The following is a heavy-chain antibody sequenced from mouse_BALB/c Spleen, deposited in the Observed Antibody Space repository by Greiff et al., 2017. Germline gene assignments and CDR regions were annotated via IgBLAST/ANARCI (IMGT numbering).Heavy chain of an antibody. CDR2: INPSTGYT. CDR1: GYTFTSYW. CDR3: ARGGSSMDY. J-gene: IGHJ4*01. Sequence: VQLQQSGAELAKPGASVKMSCKASGYTFTSYWMHWVKQRPGQGLEWTGYINPSTGYTEYNQKFKDKATLTADKSSSTAYMQLSSLTSEDSAVYYCARGGSSMDYWGQGTSVTVSS. V-gene: IGHV1-7*01.